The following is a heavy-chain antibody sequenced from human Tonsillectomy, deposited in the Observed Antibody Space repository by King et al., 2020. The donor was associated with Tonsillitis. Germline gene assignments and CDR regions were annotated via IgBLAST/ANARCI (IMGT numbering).Heavy chain of an antibody. CDR2: IRYDGSNK. CDR1: GFTFSSYG. J-gene: IGHJ4*02. V-gene: IGHV3-30*02. D-gene: IGHD1-1*01. CDR3: ANDEPLWRPQPYYCHN. Sequence: LQLVQSGGGVVQPGGSLRLSCAASGFTFSSYGMHWVRQAPGKGLEWVSFIRYDGSNKYYTDSVKGRFTISRDNSKNTLYMQMNSLRAEDTAVYDCANDEPLWRPQPYYCHNWGRGTLVTVSS.